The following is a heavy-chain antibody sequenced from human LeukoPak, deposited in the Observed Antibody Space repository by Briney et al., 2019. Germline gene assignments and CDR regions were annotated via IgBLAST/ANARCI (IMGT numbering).Heavy chain of an antibody. V-gene: IGHV4-39*07. J-gene: IGHJ4*02. CDR1: GFTFSNYW. CDR3: ARRGYSYGTFDY. CDR2: IYYSGST. D-gene: IGHD5-18*01. Sequence: SGGSLRLSCAASGFTFSNYWMNWVRQAPGKGLEWIGSIYYSGSTYYNPSLKSRVTISVDTSKNQFSLKLSSVTAADTAVYYCARRGYSYGTFDYWGQGTLVTVSS.